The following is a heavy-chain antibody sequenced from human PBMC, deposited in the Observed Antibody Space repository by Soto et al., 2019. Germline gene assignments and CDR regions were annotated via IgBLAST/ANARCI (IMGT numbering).Heavy chain of an antibody. D-gene: IGHD2-8*02. J-gene: IGHJ3*02. Sequence: GGSLRLSCVASGFTVSSSWRTWVRQAPGKGLEWAANINQDGSEKQYVDSVKGRFSISRDNAKNSLSLQMNSLRVEDTAVYYCVRPPGRALDIWGQGTMVTVSS. V-gene: IGHV3-7*01. CDR3: VRPPGRALDI. CDR2: INQDGSEK. CDR1: GFTVSSSW.